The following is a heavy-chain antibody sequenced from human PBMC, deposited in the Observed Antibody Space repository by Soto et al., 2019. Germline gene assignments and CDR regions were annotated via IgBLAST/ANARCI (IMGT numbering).Heavy chain of an antibody. CDR2: ISWNSGNI. Sequence: EVQLVESGGGLVQPGRSLRLSCAASGFTFDDYAMHWVRQPPGKGLEWVSGISWNSGNIGYADSVKGRFTISRDNAKNSQYLQMKSLRAEDTALYYCTKSSSYTYNYYMDVWGKGTTVTVSS. CDR3: TKSSSYTYNYYMDV. D-gene: IGHD6-6*01. CDR1: GFTFDDYA. J-gene: IGHJ6*03. V-gene: IGHV3-9*01.